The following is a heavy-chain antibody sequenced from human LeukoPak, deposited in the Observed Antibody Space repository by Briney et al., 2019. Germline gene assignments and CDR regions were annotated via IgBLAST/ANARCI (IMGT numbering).Heavy chain of an antibody. Sequence: SVKVSCKASGGTFSSYAISWVRQAPGQGLEWMGGIIPIFGTANYAQKFQGRVMITADESTSTAYMELSSLRSEDTAVYYCARDGLLGGVWGSYRFDYWGQGTLVTVSS. CDR2: IIPIFGTA. D-gene: IGHD3-16*02. J-gene: IGHJ4*02. V-gene: IGHV1-69*13. CDR1: GGTFSSYA. CDR3: ARDGLLGGVWGSYRFDY.